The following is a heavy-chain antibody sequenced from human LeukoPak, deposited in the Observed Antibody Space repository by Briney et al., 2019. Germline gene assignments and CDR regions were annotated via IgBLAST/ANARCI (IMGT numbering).Heavy chain of an antibody. Sequence: SETLSLTCTVSGGSISSYYWSWIRQPPGKGLEWIGYIYSSGSTNYNPSLKSRVTISVDTSKNQISLKLTSVTAADTAVYYCTRVPGLSAYYYHGLDVWGQGTTVTVSS. J-gene: IGHJ6*02. V-gene: IGHV4-59*01. CDR3: TRVPGLSAYYYHGLDV. CDR2: IYSSGST. CDR1: GGSISSYY.